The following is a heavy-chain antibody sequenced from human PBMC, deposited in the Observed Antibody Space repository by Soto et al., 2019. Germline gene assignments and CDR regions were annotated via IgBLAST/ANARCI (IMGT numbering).Heavy chain of an antibody. D-gene: IGHD2-15*01. CDR1: GFTFSTYA. V-gene: IGHV3-23*01. CDR3: AKDMSPRGGYYGMDV. CDR2: ISGSGGST. J-gene: IGHJ6*02. Sequence: GGSLRLSCAASGFTFSTYAMTWVRQAPGKGLEWVSAISGSGGSTYHADSVKGRFTTSRDNSKNTLYLQMNSLRAEDTAVYYCAKDMSPRGGYYGMDVWGQGTTVTVSS.